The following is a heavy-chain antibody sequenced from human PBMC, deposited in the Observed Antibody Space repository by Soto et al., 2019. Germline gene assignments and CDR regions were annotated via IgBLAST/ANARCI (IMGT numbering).Heavy chain of an antibody. V-gene: IGHV6-1*01. Sequence: QTLSLTCDMSGATVSSNSAAWNWIMQSPSRGLEWRGRTYYRSKWYNDYAVSVKSRITINPDTSKNQFSLQLNSVTPEDKAVYYCARDHYSSRWYSADYYYYGMDLWGQGTTVTVSS. J-gene: IGHJ6*02. CDR1: GATVSSNSAA. D-gene: IGHD6-13*01. CDR2: TYYRSKWYN. CDR3: ARDHYSSRWYSADYYYYGMDL.